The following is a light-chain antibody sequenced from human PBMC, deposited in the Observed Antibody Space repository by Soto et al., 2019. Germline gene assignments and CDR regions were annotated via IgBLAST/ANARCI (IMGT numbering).Light chain of an antibody. CDR2: RAS. J-gene: IGKJ5*01. Sequence: IVLTQSPATLSVTPGEGSTLSFRASQSVSSDLASYQHRPHRAPLLLIYRASTSGVGVPPRCSGSGSGTEFSLSICSLQSEDFSVYFCQQYTNRPITFGQGTRWRL. CDR1: QSVSSD. CDR3: QQYTNRPIT. V-gene: IGKV3-15*01.